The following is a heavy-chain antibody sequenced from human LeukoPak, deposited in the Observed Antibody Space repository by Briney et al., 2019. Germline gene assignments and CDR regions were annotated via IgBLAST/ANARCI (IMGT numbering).Heavy chain of an antibody. J-gene: IGHJ6*03. Sequence: SETLSLTCTVSGGSISSSSYYWGWIRQPPGKGLEWIGRIYTSGSTNYNPSLKSRVTMSVDTSKNQFSLTLSSVTAADTAVYYCARDLREISALLWFGVGYYYYMDVWGKGTTVTISS. CDR3: ARDLREISALLWFGVGYYYYMDV. V-gene: IGHV4-39*07. CDR2: IYTSGST. D-gene: IGHD3-10*01. CDR1: GGSISSSSYY.